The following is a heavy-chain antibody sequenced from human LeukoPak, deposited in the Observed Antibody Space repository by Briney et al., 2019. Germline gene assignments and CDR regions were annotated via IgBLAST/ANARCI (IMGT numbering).Heavy chain of an antibody. CDR2: IKQDGSEK. V-gene: IGHV3-7*01. J-gene: IGHJ4*02. Sequence: GGSLRLSCAASGFTFSTYLMSWVRQAPGKGLEWVANIKQDGSEKYYVDSVKGRFTISRDNAKKSLYLQTNSLRAEDTAVYYCASGFLDDFWSGHFWGQGTLVTVSS. CDR1: GFTFSTYL. CDR3: ASGFLDDFWSGHF. D-gene: IGHD3-3*01.